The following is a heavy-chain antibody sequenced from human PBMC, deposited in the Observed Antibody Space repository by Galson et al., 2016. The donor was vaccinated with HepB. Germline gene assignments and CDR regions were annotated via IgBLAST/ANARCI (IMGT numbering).Heavy chain of an antibody. CDR2: ISGSGDST. CDR1: RFTFSSYA. V-gene: IGHV3-23*01. J-gene: IGHJ4*02. D-gene: IGHD2-2*01. CDR3: AKGSNRAHPYQFDY. Sequence: CLRLSCAASRFTFSSYAMSWVRQAPGKGLEWVSAISGSGDSTWYADSVKGRFTISRDNSKNTLYLQMNTLRAEDTAVYYCAKGSNRAHPYQFDYWGQGTLVTVSS.